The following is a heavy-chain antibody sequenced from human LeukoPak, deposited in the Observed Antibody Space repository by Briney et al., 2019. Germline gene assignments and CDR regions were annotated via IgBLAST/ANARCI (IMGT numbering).Heavy chain of an antibody. V-gene: IGHV4-39*07. CDR1: GGSISSSSYY. J-gene: IGHJ5*02. Sequence: PSETLSLTCTVSGGSISSSSYYWGWLRQPPGKGLEWIGSIYYSGSTYYNPSLKSRVTISVDTSKNQFSLKLSSVTAADTAVYYCARRITGATWADNWFDPWGQGTLVTVSS. D-gene: IGHD1-26*01. CDR3: ARRITGATWADNWFDP. CDR2: IYYSGST.